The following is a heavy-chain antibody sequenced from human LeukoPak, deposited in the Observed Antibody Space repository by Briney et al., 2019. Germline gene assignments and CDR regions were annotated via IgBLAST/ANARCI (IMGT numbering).Heavy chain of an antibody. V-gene: IGHV3-23*01. CDR1: GFTFSSYA. CDR3: AKGLDYYGSGSYSTSPDY. D-gene: IGHD3-10*01. J-gene: IGHJ4*02. Sequence: GGSLRLSCAASGFTFSSYAMHWVRQAPGKGLEWVSAISGSGGSTYYADSVKGRFTISRDNSKNTLYLQMNSLRAEDTAVYYCAKGLDYYGSGSYSTSPDYWGQGTLVTVSS. CDR2: ISGSGGST.